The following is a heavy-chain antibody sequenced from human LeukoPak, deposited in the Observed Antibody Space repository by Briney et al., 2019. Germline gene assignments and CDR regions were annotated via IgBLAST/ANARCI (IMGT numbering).Heavy chain of an antibody. V-gene: IGHV4-39*01. Sequence: SETLSLTCTVSGGSISSSSYYWGWIRQPPGKGLEWIGSIYYSGSTYYNLSLKSRVTISVDTSKNQFSLKLSSVTAADTAVYYCARHRSAAAGYFDAFDIWGQGTMVTVSS. CDR2: IYYSGST. D-gene: IGHD6-13*01. J-gene: IGHJ3*02. CDR3: ARHRSAAAGYFDAFDI. CDR1: GGSISSSSYY.